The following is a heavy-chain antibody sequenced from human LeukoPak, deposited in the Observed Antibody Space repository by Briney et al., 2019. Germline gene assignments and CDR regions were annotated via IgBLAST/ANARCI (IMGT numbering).Heavy chain of an antibody. J-gene: IGHJ4*02. Sequence: GGSLRLSCAASRFTISSNYMSWVRQAPGKGLDWVSVISSGGSTYYSYSMKGRITISKDNSKNTLYLQMNTLRAEDTAVYYCARGLYSSGWYFDYWGQGTLVTVSS. CDR3: ARGLYSSGWYFDY. D-gene: IGHD6-19*01. CDR1: RFTISSNY. CDR2: ISSGGST. V-gene: IGHV3-66*01.